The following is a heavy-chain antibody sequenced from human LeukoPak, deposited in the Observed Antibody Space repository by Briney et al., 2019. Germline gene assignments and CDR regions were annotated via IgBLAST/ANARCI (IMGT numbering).Heavy chain of an antibody. CDR1: GGSFSGYY. Sequence: SETLSLTCAVDGGSFSGYYWTWIRQPPGRGLEWLGEINHRGITNYNPSLKRRVSMPVDTSKNQFSLILSSVTAADTAVYYCARIYYSNIPPHLRDIAYWGQGSLVIVSS. V-gene: IGHV4-34*01. J-gene: IGHJ4*02. D-gene: IGHD3-22*01. CDR3: ARIYYSNIPPHLRDIAY. CDR2: INHRGIT.